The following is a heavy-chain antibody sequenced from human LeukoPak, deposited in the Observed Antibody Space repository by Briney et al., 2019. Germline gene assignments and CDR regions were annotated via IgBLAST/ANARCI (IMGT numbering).Heavy chain of an antibody. J-gene: IGHJ4*02. CDR3: ARPSPPGDGYNPCDY. CDR1: GFTFNSYS. D-gene: IGHD5-24*01. CDR2: ISSSSSTI. V-gene: IGHV3-48*04. Sequence: GGSLRLSCAASGFTFNSYSMNWVRQAPGKGLEWVSYISSSSSTIYYADSVKGRFTISRDNAKNSLYLQMNSLRAEDTAVYYCARPSPPGDGYNPCDYWGRGALVIVSS.